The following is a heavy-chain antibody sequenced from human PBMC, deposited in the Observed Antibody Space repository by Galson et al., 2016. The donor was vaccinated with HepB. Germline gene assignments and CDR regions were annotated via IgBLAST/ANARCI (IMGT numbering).Heavy chain of an antibody. CDR1: GGSITSGGYY. CDR3: ARDSPIRGAFDF. V-gene: IGHV4-31*03. Sequence: TLSLTCTVSGGSITSGGYYWSWIRQHPGKGLEWVASIYYSVSSYSNPSLKSRVTISGDTSKNQPSLRLTSVTAADTAVYYCARDSPIRGAFDFWGQGTMVTVSS. CDR2: IYYSVSS. J-gene: IGHJ3*01.